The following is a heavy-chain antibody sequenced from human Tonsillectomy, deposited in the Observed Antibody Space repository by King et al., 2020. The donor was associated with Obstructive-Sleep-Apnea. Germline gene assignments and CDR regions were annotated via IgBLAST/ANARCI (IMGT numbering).Heavy chain of an antibody. Sequence: TLKESGPTLVKPTQTLTLTCTSSGISFSTDGVGVGWIRQPPGKALEWLTLIFWDDDRRYNPSLKSRLTTTKDTPKNQVVLKMTNMDPVDTATYYCALVAYSSGKIDVWGQGTTVTVSS. CDR2: IFWDDDR. D-gene: IGHD2-21*01. V-gene: IGHV2-5*02. CDR3: ALVAYSSGKIDV. CDR1: GISFSTDGVG. J-gene: IGHJ6*02.